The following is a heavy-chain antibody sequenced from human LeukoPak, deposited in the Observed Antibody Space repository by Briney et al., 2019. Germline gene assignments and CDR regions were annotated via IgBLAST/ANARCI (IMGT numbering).Heavy chain of an antibody. D-gene: IGHD3-3*01. V-gene: IGHV1-18*04. CDR2: ISAYNGNT. Sequence: ASVKVSCKASGYTFTGYYMHWVRQAPGQGLEWMGWISAYNGNTNCAQKLQGRVTMTTDTSTSTAYMELRSLRSDDTAVYYCALPGGYDFWSGYYTYNWFDPWGQGTLVTVSS. J-gene: IGHJ5*02. CDR3: ALPGGYDFWSGYYTYNWFDP. CDR1: GYTFTGYY.